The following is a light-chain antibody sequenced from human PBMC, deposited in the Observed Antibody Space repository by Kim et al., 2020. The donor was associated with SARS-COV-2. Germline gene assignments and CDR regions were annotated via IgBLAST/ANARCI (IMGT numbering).Light chain of an antibody. CDR3: AAGDDSLNGPV. Sequence: GGRGTSSGAGSGGNSGSNAGKWYRQLPGTAAKLLGCSNNERLAGVPDRVSGSESGTAAARASSGVQSEDEADYCCAAGDDSLNGPVFGGGTQLTVL. V-gene: IGLV1-44*01. CDR1: GGNSGSNA. CDR2: SNN. J-gene: IGLJ2*01.